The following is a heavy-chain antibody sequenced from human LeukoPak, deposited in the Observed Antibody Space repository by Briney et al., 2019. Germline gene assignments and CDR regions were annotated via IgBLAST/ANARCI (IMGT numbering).Heavy chain of an antibody. J-gene: IGHJ4*02. Sequence: ASVKVSCKASGYTFTSYGITWVRQAPGQGLEWMGWISTYNGNTNYAQNLQGRVTMTADTSTSTAYMELRTLISDDTAVYYCARGRGSTSRYWGQGTLSPSPQ. V-gene: IGHV1-18*01. D-gene: IGHD5-12*01. CDR3: ARGRGSTSRY. CDR2: ISTYNGNT. CDR1: GYTFTSYG.